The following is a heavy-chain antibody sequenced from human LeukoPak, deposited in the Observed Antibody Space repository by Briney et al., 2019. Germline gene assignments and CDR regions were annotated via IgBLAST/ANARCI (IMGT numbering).Heavy chain of an antibody. CDR3: ARERLRPRYFDY. J-gene: IGHJ4*02. CDR1: GFTFSSYG. D-gene: IGHD4-17*01. Sequence: GGSLRLSCAASGFTFSSYGMHWVRQAPGKGLGWVAVIWYDGSNKYYADSVKGRFTISRDNSKNTLYLQMNSLRAEDTAVYYCARERLRPRYFDYWGQGTLVTVSS. CDR2: IWYDGSNK. V-gene: IGHV3-33*01.